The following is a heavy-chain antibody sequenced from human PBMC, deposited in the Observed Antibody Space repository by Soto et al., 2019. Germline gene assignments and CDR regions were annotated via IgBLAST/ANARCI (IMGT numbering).Heavy chain of an antibody. CDR1: GGAIASSSYY. CDR2: VYFSGKT. CDR3: ARGTVSRSSYPTDFDF. D-gene: IGHD2-2*01. V-gene: IGHV4-39*01. J-gene: IGHJ5*01. Sequence: PXETLSLTCAVSGGAIASSSYYWGWIRQSRGKGLEWIGSVYFSGKTYYNPSLNSRITILIDTSKNQFSLNVGSVTAADTAVYYCARGTVSRSSYPTDFDFWGKGTLVTVSS.